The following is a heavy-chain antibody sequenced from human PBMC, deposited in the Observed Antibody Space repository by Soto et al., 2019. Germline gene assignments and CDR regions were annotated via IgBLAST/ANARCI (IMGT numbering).Heavy chain of an antibody. J-gene: IGHJ4*02. Sequence: EVQLVESGGGLVQPGGSLRLSCAASGFTFSSYSMNWVRQAPGKGLEWVSYISSSSSTIYYADSVKGRFNISTDNAKNSLFLQMNSLRDEDTAGYYCARGFLLEWKYYFDYWGQGTLVTVSS. D-gene: IGHD3-3*01. CDR1: GFTFSSYS. CDR3: ARGFLLEWKYYFDY. V-gene: IGHV3-48*02. CDR2: ISSSSSTI.